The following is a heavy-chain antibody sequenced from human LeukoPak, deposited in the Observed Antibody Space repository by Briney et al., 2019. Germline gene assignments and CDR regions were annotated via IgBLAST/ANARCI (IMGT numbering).Heavy chain of an antibody. CDR3: AKDGSGSYSNYYYYYMDV. D-gene: IGHD1-26*01. Sequence: GGSLRLSCAASGFTFDDYAMHWVRQAPGKGLEWVSGISWNSGSIGYADSVKGRFTISRDNAKNSLYLQMNSLRAEDTALYYCAKDGSGSYSNYYYYYMDVWGKGTTVTISS. J-gene: IGHJ6*03. CDR1: GFTFDDYA. CDR2: ISWNSGSI. V-gene: IGHV3-9*01.